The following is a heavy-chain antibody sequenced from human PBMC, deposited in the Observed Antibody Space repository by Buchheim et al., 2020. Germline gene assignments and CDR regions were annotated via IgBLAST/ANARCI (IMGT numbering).Heavy chain of an antibody. V-gene: IGHV1-8*01. CDR2: MNPNSGNT. CDR1: GYSFTTYG. D-gene: IGHD3-10*01. Sequence: QVQLVQSGAEVKKPGASVKVSCKTSGYSFTTYGIHWVRQAPGQGLEWTGWMNPNSGNTGYAQKFQGRVTMTRNTSISTAYMELSSLRSEDTGVYYWARGLAVQGVVIIEGLSSWFDPWGQGTL. CDR3: ARGLAVQGVVIIEGLSSWFDP. J-gene: IGHJ5*02.